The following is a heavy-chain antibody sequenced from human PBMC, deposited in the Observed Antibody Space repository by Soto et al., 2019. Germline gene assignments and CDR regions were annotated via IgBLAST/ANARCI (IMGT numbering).Heavy chain of an antibody. Sequence: QVQLVESGGGVVQPGRSLRLSCAASGFTFSSYGMHWVRQAPGKGLEWVAVIWYDGSNKYYADSVKGRFTISRDNSKNTLYLQMNSLRAEDTAVYYCARERGIVVVVAAYDYWGQGTLVTVSS. J-gene: IGHJ4*02. CDR1: GFTFSSYG. V-gene: IGHV3-33*01. D-gene: IGHD2-15*01. CDR3: ARERGIVVVVAAYDY. CDR2: IWYDGSNK.